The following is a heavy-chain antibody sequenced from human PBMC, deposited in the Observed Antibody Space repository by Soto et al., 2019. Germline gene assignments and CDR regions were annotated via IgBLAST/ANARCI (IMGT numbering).Heavy chain of an antibody. V-gene: IGHV1-8*01. CDR3: ARDRATIFGVVIIHLDY. CDR1: GYTFTSYD. J-gene: IGHJ4*02. Sequence: ASVKVSCKASGYTFTSYDINWVRQATGQGLEWMGWMNANSGNTGYAQKFQGRVTMTRNTSTSTAYMELRSLRSDDTAVYYCARDRATIFGVVIIHLDYWGQGTLVTVSS. CDR2: MNANSGNT. D-gene: IGHD3-3*01.